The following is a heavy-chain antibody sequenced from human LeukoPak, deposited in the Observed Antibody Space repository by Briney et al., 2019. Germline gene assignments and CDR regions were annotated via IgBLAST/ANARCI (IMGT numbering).Heavy chain of an antibody. V-gene: IGHV3-15*01. D-gene: IGHD6-19*01. CDR3: TRFAVAGTHPYFDY. Sequence: RPGGSLRLSCAASGFTFSNAWMSWVRQAPGKGLEWVGRIKSKTDGGTADYAAPVTGRLTISRDDSKNTLYLQMNSLKTEDTAVYYCTRFAVAGTHPYFDYWGQGTLVTVSS. CDR2: IKSKTDGGTA. J-gene: IGHJ4*02. CDR1: GFTFSNAW.